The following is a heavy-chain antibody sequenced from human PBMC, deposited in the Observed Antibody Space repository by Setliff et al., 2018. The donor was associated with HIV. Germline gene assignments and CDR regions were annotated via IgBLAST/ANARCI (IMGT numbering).Heavy chain of an antibody. V-gene: IGHV4-39*07. D-gene: IGHD5-18*01. J-gene: IGHJ4*02. Sequence: SETLSLTCTVSGGSIKSSSDYWGWIRQPPGKGLEWIGTIYYSGSTYYNPSLKSRVTISIDTSKNQFSLKLTSVTAADTAVYYCARTRGYTYGYIDSWAQGTLVTVSS. CDR3: ARTRGYTYGYIDS. CDR2: IYYSGST. CDR1: GGSIKSSSDY.